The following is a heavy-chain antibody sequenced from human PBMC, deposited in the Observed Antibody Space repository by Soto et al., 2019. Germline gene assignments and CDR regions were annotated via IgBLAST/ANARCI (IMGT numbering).Heavy chain of an antibody. J-gene: IGHJ5*02. CDR3: ASWVDRYSSSWYGWFDP. CDR2: INHSGST. CDR1: GGSFSGDY. D-gene: IGHD6-13*01. V-gene: IGHV4-34*01. Sequence: SETLSVTCAVYGGSFSGDYWSWIRQPPGKGLEWIGEINHSGSTNYNPSLKSRVTISVDTSKNQFSLKLSSVTAADTAVYYCASWVDRYSSSWYGWFDPWGQGTLVTVS.